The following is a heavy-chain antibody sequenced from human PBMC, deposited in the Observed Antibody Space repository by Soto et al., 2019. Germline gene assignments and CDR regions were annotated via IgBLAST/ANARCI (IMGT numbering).Heavy chain of an antibody. J-gene: IGHJ6*03. CDR3: ARGWGYCSGGSCYKDYYYYMDV. Sequence: QVQLQQWGAGLLKPSETLSLTCAVYGGSFSGYYWSWIRQPPGKGLEWIGEINHSGSTNYNPSLKSRVTISVDTSKNQFSLKLSSVTAAETAVYYCARGWGYCSGGSCYKDYYYYMDVWGKGTTVTVSS. V-gene: IGHV4-34*01. CDR2: INHSGST. D-gene: IGHD2-15*01. CDR1: GGSFSGYY.